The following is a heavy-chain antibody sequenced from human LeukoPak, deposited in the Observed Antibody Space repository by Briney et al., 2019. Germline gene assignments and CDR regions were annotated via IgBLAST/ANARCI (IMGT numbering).Heavy chain of an antibody. V-gene: IGHV3-30*18. CDR2: ISYDGSNK. CDR1: GFTFSSYG. J-gene: IGHJ4*02. D-gene: IGHD3-9*01. Sequence: GRSLRLSCAASGFTFSSYGMHWVRQAPGRGLEWVAVISYDGSNKYYADSVKGRFTISRDNSKNTLYLQMNSLRAEDTAVYYCAKDSGLRYFDWLVRGFDYGGQGTLVTVSS. CDR3: AKDSGLRYFDWLVRGFDY.